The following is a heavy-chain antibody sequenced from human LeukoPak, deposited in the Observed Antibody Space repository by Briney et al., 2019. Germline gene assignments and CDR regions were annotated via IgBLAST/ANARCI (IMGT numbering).Heavy chain of an antibody. CDR2: IIPIFGTA. D-gene: IGHD7-27*01. J-gene: IGHJ4*02. V-gene: IGHV1-69*13. CDR1: GGTFSSYA. CDR3: VRTPPNWGFDY. Sequence: ASVKVSCKASGGTFSSYAISWMRQAPGQGLEWMGGIIPIFGTANYAQKFQGRVTITADESTSTAYMELSSLRSEDTAIYYCVRTPPNWGFDYWGQGTLVTVSS.